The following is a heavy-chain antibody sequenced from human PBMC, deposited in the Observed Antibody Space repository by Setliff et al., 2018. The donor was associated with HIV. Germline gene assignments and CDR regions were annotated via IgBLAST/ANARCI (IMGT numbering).Heavy chain of an antibody. CDR2: ISSGSDYI. Sequence: PGGSLRLSCAASGFTFSSSSMNWVRQAPGKGLEWVSSISSGSDYIYYADSVKGRFTISRDNAKNSLYLQMNSLRAEDTAVYYCARGEPSILIEPAAFFDYWGQGTLVTVSS. V-gene: IGHV3-21*01. J-gene: IGHJ4*02. CDR3: ARGEPSILIEPAAFFDY. CDR1: GFTFSSSS. D-gene: IGHD2-2*01.